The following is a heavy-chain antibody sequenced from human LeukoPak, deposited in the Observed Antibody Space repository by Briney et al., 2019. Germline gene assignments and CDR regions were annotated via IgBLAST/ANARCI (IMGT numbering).Heavy chain of an antibody. J-gene: IGHJ4*02. Sequence: GGSLRVSCKASGYTFIAYYINWVRQAPGQGLEWMGWMNPKSGGTNYAQKVQGRVTITRDTANSTAYMELSRQRADDAAGYYCARAIVATFATDYWGQGTLVTVSS. CDR3: ARAIVATFATDY. CDR1: GYTFIAYY. CDR2: MNPKSGGT. V-gene: IGHV1-2*02. D-gene: IGHD5-12*01.